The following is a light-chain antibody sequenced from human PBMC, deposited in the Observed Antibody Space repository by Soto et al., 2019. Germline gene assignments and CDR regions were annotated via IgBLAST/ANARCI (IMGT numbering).Light chain of an antibody. J-gene: IGLJ3*02. V-gene: IGLV2-11*01. CDR2: DVS. Sequence: QSALTQPRSVSGSPGQSVTISCTGSSSDVGAYNYVSWYQHHPGKAPKVMIFDVSERPSGVPDRFSGSKSGNTASLTISGLQAEDEGDYYCCSNAAPYSWVFGGGTMVTVL. CDR1: SSDVGAYNY. CDR3: CSNAAPYSWV.